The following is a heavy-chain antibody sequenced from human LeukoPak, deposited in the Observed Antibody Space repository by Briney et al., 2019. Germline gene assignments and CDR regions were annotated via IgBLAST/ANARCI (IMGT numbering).Heavy chain of an antibody. CDR1: GYTFTDYY. CDR2: ISPNSGGT. Sequence: GASVKVSCKASGYTFTDYYIHWVRQAPGQGLEWMGWISPNSGGTKYAQKFQGRVTMTRDTSISTVYMELIRLRSDDKAVYYCARDYGVYGSHWDAFDIWGQGTMVTVSS. J-gene: IGHJ3*02. D-gene: IGHD4-17*01. V-gene: IGHV1-2*02. CDR3: ARDYGVYGSHWDAFDI.